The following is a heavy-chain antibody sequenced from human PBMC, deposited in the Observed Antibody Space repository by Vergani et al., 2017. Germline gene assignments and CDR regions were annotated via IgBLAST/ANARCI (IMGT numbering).Heavy chain of an antibody. CDR2: IYHSGST. CDR1: GGSISSSSYY. V-gene: IGHV4-39*07. J-gene: IGHJ4*02. Sequence: QLQLQESGPGLVKPSETLSLTCTVSGGSISSSSYYWGWIRQPPGKGLEWIGSIYHSGSTYYNPSLKSRVTISVDRSKNQFSLKLSSVTAADTAVYYCARSHGWRFDYWGQGTLVTVSS. CDR3: ARSHGWRFDY. D-gene: IGHD4-17*01.